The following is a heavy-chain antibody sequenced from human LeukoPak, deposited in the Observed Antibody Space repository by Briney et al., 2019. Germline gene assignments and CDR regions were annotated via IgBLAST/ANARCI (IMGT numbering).Heavy chain of an antibody. CDR2: FYNSGST. CDR3: ARESDSSSRRGSFYYYYYMDV. J-gene: IGHJ6*03. CDR1: GGSIRSYY. Sequence: SETLSLTCTVTGGSIRSYYWSWIRQPPGKGLEWIGYFYNSGSTNYNPSLKSRVTISVDTSKNQLSLKLSSVTATDTAVYYCARESDSSSRRGSFYYYYYMDVWGKGTTVTVSS. D-gene: IGHD6-13*01. V-gene: IGHV4-4*08.